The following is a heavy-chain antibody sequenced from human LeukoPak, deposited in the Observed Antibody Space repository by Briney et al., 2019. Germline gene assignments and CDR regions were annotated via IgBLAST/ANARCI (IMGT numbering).Heavy chain of an antibody. Sequence: GASLLISCKGSGYRFTSYWIGWVRQMPGKGLEWMGIIYPSDSDTSYSPSFQGHVTISADKSISTAYLQWSGLKASDTAMYYCARHRAGYCSGGRCYSAHYYYYYGMDGWGQGITVTVSS. CDR2: IYPSDSDT. CDR3: ARHRAGYCSGGRCYSAHYYYYYGMDG. V-gene: IGHV5-51*01. J-gene: IGHJ6*01. D-gene: IGHD2-15*01. CDR1: GYRFTSYW.